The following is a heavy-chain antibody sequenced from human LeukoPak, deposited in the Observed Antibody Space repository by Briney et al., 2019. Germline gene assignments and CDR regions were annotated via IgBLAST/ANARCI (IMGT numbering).Heavy chain of an antibody. CDR1: GGSISSGGYY. CDR2: IYYSGST. D-gene: IGHD6-19*01. V-gene: IGHV4-31*03. J-gene: IGHJ5*02. Sequence: SETLSLTCTVSGGSISSGGYYWSWIRQHPGKGLEWIGYIYYSGSTYYNPSLKSRVTISVDTSKNQFSLKLSSVTAADTAVYYCARTVAGKSKWFDPWGQGTLVTVSS. CDR3: ARTVAGKSKWFDP.